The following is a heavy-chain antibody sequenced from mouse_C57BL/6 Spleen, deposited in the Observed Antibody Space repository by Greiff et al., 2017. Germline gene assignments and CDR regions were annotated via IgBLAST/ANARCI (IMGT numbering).Heavy chain of an antibody. CDR1: GYTFTEYT. D-gene: IGHD1-1*01. CDR3: ARHEGGGTVYYFGY. Sequence: VQLVESGAELVKPGASVKLSCKASGYTFTEYTIHWVKQRPGQGLEWIGWFYPGGGSIKYNEKFKDKATLTADKSSSTVYMELSRLTSDDSAVYCCARHEGGGTVYYFGYWGQGTTLTVSS. CDR2: FYPGGGSI. V-gene: IGHV1-62-2*01. J-gene: IGHJ2*01.